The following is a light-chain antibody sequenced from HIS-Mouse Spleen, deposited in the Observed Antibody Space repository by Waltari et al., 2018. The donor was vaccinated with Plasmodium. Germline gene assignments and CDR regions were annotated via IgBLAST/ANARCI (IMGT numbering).Light chain of an antibody. V-gene: IGLV2-11*01. J-gene: IGLJ2*01. CDR2: DVS. CDR3: CSYAGSYTLV. CDR1: SSYVGGYTY. Sequence: QSALTQPRSVSGSPGPSVTISCTGTSSYVGGYTYVSWYQQHPGKAPKLMIYDVSTRPSGVPDRFSGSKSGNTASLTISGLQAEDEADYYCCSYAGSYTLVFGGGTKLNVL.